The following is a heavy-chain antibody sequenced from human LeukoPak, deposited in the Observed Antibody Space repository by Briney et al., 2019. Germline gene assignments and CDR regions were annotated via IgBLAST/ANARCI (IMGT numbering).Heavy chain of an antibody. CDR1: GFTVSSNY. D-gene: IGHD2-21*02. CDR2: IYGDGST. Sequence: GGSLRLSCAASGFTVSSNYMSWVRQAPGKGLEWVSGIYGDGSTYYTKSVKGRFTISRDSSKNTLYLQMNSLRAEDTAVYHCMMSLTAHYYYGLDVWGQGTTVTVSS. CDR3: MMSLTAHYYYGLDV. J-gene: IGHJ6*02. V-gene: IGHV3-53*01.